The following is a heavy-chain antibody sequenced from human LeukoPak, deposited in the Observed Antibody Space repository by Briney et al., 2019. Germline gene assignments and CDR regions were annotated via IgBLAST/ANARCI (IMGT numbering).Heavy chain of an antibody. CDR2: INPSGGST. CDR3: ARAGYCSSTSCYQIFDY. Sequence: ASVKVSCKASGYTFTSYYMHWVRQAPGQGLEWMGIINPSGGSTSYAQKFQGRVTMTRDMSTSTVYMELSSLRSEDTAAYYCARAGYCSSTSCYQIFDYWGQGTLVTVSS. CDR1: GYTFTSYY. J-gene: IGHJ4*02. D-gene: IGHD2-2*01. V-gene: IGHV1-46*01.